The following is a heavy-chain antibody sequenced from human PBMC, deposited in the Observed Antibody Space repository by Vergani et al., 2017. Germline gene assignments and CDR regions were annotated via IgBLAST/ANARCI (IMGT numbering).Heavy chain of an antibody. CDR2: VYVSGIT. D-gene: IGHD2/OR15-2a*01. CDR3: ARENKQRRQRAFDL. Sequence: QVQLQESGPGLVKPSQTLSLTCTVSGTSINNDFYYWHWIRQPAGKGLEWIGRVYVSGITDYNSSLQSRVSMSVDTSKNQFSLTLTSVTAADTAVYYCARENKQRRQRAFDLWGQGTMVTVSS. CDR1: GTSINNDFYY. V-gene: IGHV4-61*02. J-gene: IGHJ3*01.